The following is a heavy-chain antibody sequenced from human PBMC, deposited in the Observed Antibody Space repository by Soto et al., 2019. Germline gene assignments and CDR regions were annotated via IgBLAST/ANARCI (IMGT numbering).Heavy chain of an antibody. J-gene: IGHJ4*02. D-gene: IGHD5-12*01. CDR3: ARRGDSGYEYFDY. CDR1: GYSFASSW. V-gene: IGHV5-51*01. CDR2: IYPGDSDT. Sequence: PGESLKISCKGSGYSFASSWIGWVRQMPGKGLECMGIIYPGDSDTRYSPSFQGQVTISADKSIGTAYLQWSSLKASDTAMYYCARRGDSGYEYFDYWGQGTQVTVSS.